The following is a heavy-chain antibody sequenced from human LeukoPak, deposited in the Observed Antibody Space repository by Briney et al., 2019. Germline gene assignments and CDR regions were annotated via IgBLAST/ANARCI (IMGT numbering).Heavy chain of an antibody. D-gene: IGHD4-17*01. J-gene: IGHJ4*02. Sequence: GGSLRLSCAVSGFSFSSNCMSWVRQAPGKGLEWVAKIKEDGNEIYYVDSVKGRFTISRDNTKNSLFLQMNSLRAEDTAVYYCAKDPGGDYDLHIDYWGQGTLVTVSS. CDR3: AKDPGGDYDLHIDY. CDR2: IKEDGNEI. CDR1: GFSFSSNC. V-gene: IGHV3-7*01.